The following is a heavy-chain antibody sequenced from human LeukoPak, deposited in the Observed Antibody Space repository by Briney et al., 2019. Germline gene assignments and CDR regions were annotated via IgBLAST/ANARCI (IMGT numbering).Heavy chain of an antibody. V-gene: IGHV5-51*01. Sequence: RESLKISCKGSGYSFTSYWIGWVRQMPGKGLEWMGIIYPGDSDIRYSPSFQGQVTISADKSISTAYLQWSSLKASDTAMYYCARPYCSSTSCPNYYGMDVWGQGTAVTVSS. CDR3: ARPYCSSTSCPNYYGMDV. D-gene: IGHD2-2*01. CDR1: GYSFTSYW. J-gene: IGHJ6*02. CDR2: IYPGDSDI.